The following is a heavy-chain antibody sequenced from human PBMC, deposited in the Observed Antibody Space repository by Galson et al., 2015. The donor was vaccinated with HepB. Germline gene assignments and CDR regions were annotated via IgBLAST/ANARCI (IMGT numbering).Heavy chain of an antibody. V-gene: IGHV3-43*01. D-gene: IGHD2-21*02. CDR3: ALGGVVTAIGSLDY. Sequence: SLRLSCAASGFTFDDYTMHWVRQAPGKGLEWVSLISWDGGSTYYADSVKGRFTISRDNSKNSLYLQMNSLRTEDTALYYCALGGVVTAIGSLDYWGQGPLVTVSS. CDR1: GFTFDDYT. J-gene: IGHJ4*02. CDR2: ISWDGGST.